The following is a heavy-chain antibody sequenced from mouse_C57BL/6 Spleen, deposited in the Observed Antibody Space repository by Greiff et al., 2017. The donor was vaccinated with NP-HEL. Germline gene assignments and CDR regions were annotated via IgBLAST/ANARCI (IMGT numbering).Heavy chain of an antibody. Sequence: QVQLQQPGAELVRPGSSVKLSCKASGYTFTSYWMDWVKQRPGQGLEWIGNIYPSDSETHYNQKFKDKATLTVDKSSSTAYMQLSSLTSEDSAVYYCARSGGNSDYWGQGTTLTVSS. D-gene: IGHD1-1*02. V-gene: IGHV1-61*01. CDR1: GYTFTSYW. J-gene: IGHJ2*01. CDR3: ARSGGNSDY. CDR2: IYPSDSET.